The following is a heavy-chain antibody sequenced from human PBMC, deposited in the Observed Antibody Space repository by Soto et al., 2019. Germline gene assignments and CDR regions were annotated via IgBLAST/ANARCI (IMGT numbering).Heavy chain of an antibody. V-gene: IGHV1-18*01. J-gene: IGHJ6*03. CDR3: ARDCSSTSCYMRGRYYYYYMDV. D-gene: IGHD2-2*01. Sequence: ASVKVSCKASGYTFTSYGISWVRQAPGQGLEWMGWISAYNGNTNYAQKLQGRVTMTTDTSTSTAYMELRSLRSDDTAVYYCARDCSSTSCYMRGRYYYYYMDVWGKGTTVTVSS. CDR2: ISAYNGNT. CDR1: GYTFTSYG.